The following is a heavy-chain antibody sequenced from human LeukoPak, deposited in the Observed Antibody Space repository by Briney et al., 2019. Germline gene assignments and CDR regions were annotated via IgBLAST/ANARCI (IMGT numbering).Heavy chain of an antibody. V-gene: IGHV3-23*01. D-gene: IGHD2-15*01. Sequence: GGSLRLSCAASGFTFSSYAMSWVRQAPGKGLEWVSAISGSGGSTYYADSVKGRFTISRDNSKNTLYLQMNSLRAEDTAVYYCAKEGVVDCSGGSCYSEPYNFDYWGQGTLVTVSS. J-gene: IGHJ4*02. CDR1: GFTFSSYA. CDR2: ISGSGGST. CDR3: AKEGVVDCSGGSCYSEPYNFDY.